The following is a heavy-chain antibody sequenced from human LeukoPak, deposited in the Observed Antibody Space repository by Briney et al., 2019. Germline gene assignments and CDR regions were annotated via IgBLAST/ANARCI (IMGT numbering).Heavy chain of an antibody. CDR3: ARGGQNYYGSGSYYKGAFDI. V-gene: IGHV3-74*01. CDR2: INSDGSST. D-gene: IGHD3-10*01. Sequence: GGSLRLSCAASGFTFSSYWMHWVRQAPGKGLVCVSRINSDGSSTSYAESVKYRFTISRDNAKNTLYLQMNSLRAEDTAVYYCARGGQNYYGSGSYYKGAFDIWGQGTMVTVSS. CDR1: GFTFSSYW. J-gene: IGHJ3*02.